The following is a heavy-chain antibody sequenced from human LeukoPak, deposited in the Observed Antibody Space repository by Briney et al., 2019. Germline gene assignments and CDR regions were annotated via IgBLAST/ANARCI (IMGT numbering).Heavy chain of an antibody. V-gene: IGHV3-74*01. J-gene: IGHJ4*02. Sequence: GGSLRLSCAASGFTFSSYSMNWVRQAPGKGLVWVSRISDGGSTTTYADSVKGRFTISRDNAKNTLYLQMNGLRAEDSAVYYCARDFDGPRASDYWGQGISVTVSS. CDR2: ISDGGSTT. CDR1: GFTFSSYS. D-gene: IGHD4-17*01. CDR3: ARDFDGPRASDY.